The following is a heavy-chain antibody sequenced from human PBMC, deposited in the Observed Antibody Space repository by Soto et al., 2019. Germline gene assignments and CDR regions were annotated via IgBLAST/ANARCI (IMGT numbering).Heavy chain of an antibody. D-gene: IGHD4-4*01. CDR3: ATTVTYYYYYYMDV. Sequence: SSETLSLTCTVSGGSISSYYWSWIRQPPGKGLEWIGYIYYSGSTNYNPSLKSRVTISVDTSKNQFSLKLSSVTAADTAVYYCATTVTYYYYYYMDVWGKGTTVTVSS. CDR1: GGSISSYY. CDR2: IYYSGST. V-gene: IGHV4-59*08. J-gene: IGHJ6*03.